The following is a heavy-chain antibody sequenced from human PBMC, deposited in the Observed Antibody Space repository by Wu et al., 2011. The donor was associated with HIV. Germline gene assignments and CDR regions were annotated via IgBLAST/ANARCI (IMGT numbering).Heavy chain of an antibody. J-gene: IGHJ4*02. CDR2: INPKSGGT. CDR3: ARVPIGALGHYFDY. V-gene: IGHV1-2*02. CDR1: GYTFTGDY. Sequence: QVQLVQSGAEVKKPGASVKVSCKASGYTFTGDYMHWVRQAPGQGLEWMGWINPKSGGTIYAQKFQGRVTMTRDTSISTAYMELSRLRSDDTAVYYCARVPIGALGHYFDYWGQGTLVTVSS. D-gene: IGHD3-10*01.